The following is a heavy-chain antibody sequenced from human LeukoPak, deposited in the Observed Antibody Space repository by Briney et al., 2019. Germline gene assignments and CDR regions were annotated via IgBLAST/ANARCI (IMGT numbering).Heavy chain of an antibody. CDR2: IYSSGTT. CDR1: GGSISSGSYY. D-gene: IGHD4-11*01. V-gene: IGHV4-61*02. J-gene: IGHJ4*02. Sequence: SETLSLTCTVSGGSISSGSYYWSWIRQPAGKGLEWIGRIYSSGTTNYNPSLESRVTISLDTCKNQFSLKLSSVTAADTALYYCARESDYSNNVDYWGQGTPVTVSS. CDR3: ARESDYSNNVDY.